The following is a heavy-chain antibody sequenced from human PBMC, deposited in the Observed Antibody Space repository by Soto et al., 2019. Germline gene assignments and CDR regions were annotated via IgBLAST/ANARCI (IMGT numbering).Heavy chain of an antibody. CDR3: TRGPFPGYDSYFDY. CDR1: GYTFSHYH. D-gene: IGHD5-12*01. CDR2: LRLGGQAT. Sequence: QVQLVQSGAEVKKPGASVRISCQASGYTFSHYHINWVRQAPGHGLEWIGILRLGGQATTASQKFQGRVTLTSDTSTATVYTELSSLRSDDTAVYYCTRGPFPGYDSYFDYWGQGTLITVSS. V-gene: IGHV1-46*03. J-gene: IGHJ4*02.